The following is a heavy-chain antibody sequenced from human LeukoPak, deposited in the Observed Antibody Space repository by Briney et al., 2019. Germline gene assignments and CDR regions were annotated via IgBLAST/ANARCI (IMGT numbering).Heavy chain of an antibody. CDR2: INPNSGGT. D-gene: IGHD3-22*01. J-gene: IGHJ4*02. CDR1: GGTFSSYA. Sequence: ASVKVSCKASGGTFSSYAISWVRQAPGQGLEWMGRINPNSGGTNSAQKFQGRVTMTRDTSISTAYMELSSLRSDDTAVYYCAATRGFDSSGYNLEYWGQGSLVTVSS. CDR3: AATRGFDSSGYNLEY. V-gene: IGHV1-2*06.